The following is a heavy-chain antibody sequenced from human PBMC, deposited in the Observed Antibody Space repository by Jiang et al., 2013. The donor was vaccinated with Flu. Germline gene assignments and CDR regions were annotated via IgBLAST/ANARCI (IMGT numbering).Heavy chain of an antibody. Sequence: GSGLVKPSETLSLTCTVSGGSISSYYWSWIRQPPGKGLEWIGYIYYSGSTNYNPSLKSRVTISVDTSKNQFSLKLSSVTAADTAVYYCAREQYRAFDIWGQGTMVTVSS. J-gene: IGHJ3*02. CDR3: AREQYRAFDI. CDR1: GGSISSYY. V-gene: IGHV4-59*12. CDR2: IYYSGST. D-gene: IGHD2-2*01.